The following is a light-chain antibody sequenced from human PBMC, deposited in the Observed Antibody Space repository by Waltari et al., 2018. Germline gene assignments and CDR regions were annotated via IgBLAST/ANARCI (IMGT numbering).Light chain of an antibody. CDR2: GNS. J-gene: IGLJ3*02. CDR3: ATWDDSLNGRV. CDR1: SPNIGANYD. V-gene: IGLV1-40*01. Sequence: QSVLTQPPSVSGAPGQRVTISCTGSSPNIGANYDVHWYQQVPGTAPKLLIYGNSNRPSGVPDRFSASKSGTSASLAITGLQSEDEADYYCATWDDSLNGRVFGGGTKLTVL.